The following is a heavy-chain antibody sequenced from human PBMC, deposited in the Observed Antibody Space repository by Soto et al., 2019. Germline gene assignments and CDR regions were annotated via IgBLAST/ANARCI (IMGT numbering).Heavy chain of an antibody. D-gene: IGHD3-3*01. Sequence: GASVKVSCKASGGTFSSYTISWVRQAPGQGLEWMGRIIPILGIANYAQKFQGRVTITADKSTSTAYMELSSLRSEDTAVYYCARDRYDFWSGTKLDYWGQGTLVTVSS. CDR2: IIPILGIA. J-gene: IGHJ4*02. CDR3: ARDRYDFWSGTKLDY. V-gene: IGHV1-69*04. CDR1: GGTFSSYT.